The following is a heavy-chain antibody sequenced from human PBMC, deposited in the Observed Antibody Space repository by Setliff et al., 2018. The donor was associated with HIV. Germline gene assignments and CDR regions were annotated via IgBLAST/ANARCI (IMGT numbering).Heavy chain of an antibody. Sequence: SVKVSCKASGGTFSSYAISWVRQAPGQGLEWMGGIIPIFGTANYAQKFQGRVTITADESTSTAYMELSSLRSEDTAVYYCPRAGACSVWYGWYFDYWGQGTLVTVSS. V-gene: IGHV1-69*13. D-gene: IGHD6-19*01. CDR3: PRAGACSVWYGWYFDY. CDR2: IIPIFGTA. CDR1: GGTFSSYA. J-gene: IGHJ4*02.